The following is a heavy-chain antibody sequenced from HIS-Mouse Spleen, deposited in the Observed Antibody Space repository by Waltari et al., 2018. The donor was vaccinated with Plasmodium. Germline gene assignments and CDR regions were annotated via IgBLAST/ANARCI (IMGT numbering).Heavy chain of an antibody. CDR1: GYSISSGYY. V-gene: IGHV4-38-2*02. CDR2: IYHSGRT. CDR3: ARGVGYSSSWYWFDP. Sequence: QVQLQESGPGLVKPSETLSLTCTVSGYSISSGYYWGWIRQPPGKGLEWIGSIYHSGRTYYNPPRKRRVTISVDTSKNQFSLKVGSVTAAETAVYYCARGVGYSSSWYWFDPWGQGTLVTVSS. D-gene: IGHD6-13*01. J-gene: IGHJ5*02.